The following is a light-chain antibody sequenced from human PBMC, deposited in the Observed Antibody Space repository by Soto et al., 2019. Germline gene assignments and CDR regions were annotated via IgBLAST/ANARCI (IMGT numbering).Light chain of an antibody. CDR3: QQSYSTPAT. CDR2: AAS. J-gene: IGKJ4*01. Sequence: DIQMTQSPSSLSASVGDRVTITCRASQSISSYLNWYQQKPGKAPKLLIYAASSLQSGVPSRFSGSGSGTDFTLTISSLQPEYFATYYGQQSYSTPATFGGGTKVEIK. CDR1: QSISSY. V-gene: IGKV1-39*01.